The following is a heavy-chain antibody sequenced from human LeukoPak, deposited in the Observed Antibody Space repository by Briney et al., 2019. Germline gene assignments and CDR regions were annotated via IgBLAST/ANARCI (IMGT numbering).Heavy chain of an antibody. D-gene: IGHD4-17*01. CDR2: IYYSGST. Sequence: PSETLSLTCTVSGGSISTYYWSWIRQPPGKGLEWIGYIYYSGSTYYNPSLKSRVTISVDTSKNQFSLKLSSVTAADTAVYYCARGGGDYSGYYYGMDVWGQGTTVTVSS. V-gene: IGHV4-59*08. J-gene: IGHJ6*02. CDR1: GGSISTYY. CDR3: ARGGGDYSGYYYGMDV.